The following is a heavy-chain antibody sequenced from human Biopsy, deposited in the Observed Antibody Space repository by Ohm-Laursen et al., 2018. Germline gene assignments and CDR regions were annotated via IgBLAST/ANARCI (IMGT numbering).Heavy chain of an antibody. CDR3: AADINVWNVNY. V-gene: IGHV1-24*01. Sequence: APVKVSCKVSGYAVTEFSMHWVRQAPGKGLEWMGGFAPENGKTIYAQKFQGRVTMTEGTSTDTAYMELSSLRSEDTAVYYCAADINVWNVNYWGQGTQVTVSS. CDR1: GYAVTEFS. D-gene: IGHD1-1*01. CDR2: FAPENGKT. J-gene: IGHJ4*02.